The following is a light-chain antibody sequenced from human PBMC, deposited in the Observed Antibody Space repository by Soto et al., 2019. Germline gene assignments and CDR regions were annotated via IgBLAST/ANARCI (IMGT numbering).Light chain of an antibody. CDR2: EVT. CDR1: SSDIGGYNY. J-gene: IGLJ2*01. V-gene: IGLV2-14*01. Sequence: QSALTQPASVSGSPGQSITISCTGTSSDIGGYNYVSWYQHHPGKAPKLMIYEVTNRPSGVSNRFSGSKSGNTASLTISGLQAEDEADYYCISHSTTIASVVLGGGTKLTVL. CDR3: ISHSTTIASVV.